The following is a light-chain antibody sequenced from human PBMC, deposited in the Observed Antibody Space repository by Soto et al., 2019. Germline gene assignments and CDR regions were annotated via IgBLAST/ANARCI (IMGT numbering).Light chain of an antibody. CDR3: LRYNAFSQT. J-gene: IGKJ1*01. V-gene: IGKV1-5*01. Sequence: DIQLTQSPSTLSASVGDRVTITCRASQSMTSWLAWYQQKPGEAPKVLIYDASSLESAVPSRFSGSGSGTEFTLTLGSLQTEDFATYYCLRYNAFSQTFGQGTKVEI. CDR2: DAS. CDR1: QSMTSW.